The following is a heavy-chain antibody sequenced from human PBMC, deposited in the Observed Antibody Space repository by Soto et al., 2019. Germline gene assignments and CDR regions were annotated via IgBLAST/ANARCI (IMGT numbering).Heavy chain of an antibody. J-gene: IGHJ6*02. CDR1: GFTFSNAW. V-gene: IGHV3-15*07. CDR3: TTDDGDGYPLGYYYYGMDV. CDR2: IKSKTDGGTT. Sequence: PGGSLRLSCAASGFTFSNAWMNWVRQAPGKGLEWVGRIKSKTDGGTTDYAAPVKGRFTISRDDSKNTLYLQMNSLNTEDTAVYYCTTDDGDGYPLGYYYYGMDVWGQGTTVTVSS. D-gene: IGHD5-12*01.